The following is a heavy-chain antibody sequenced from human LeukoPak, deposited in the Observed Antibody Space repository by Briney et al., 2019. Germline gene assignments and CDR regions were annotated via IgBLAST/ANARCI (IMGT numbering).Heavy chain of an antibody. V-gene: IGHV3-23*01. CDR1: GFTFSSYA. CDR2: ISGSGGST. CDR3: AKCVDWVFGSSTCPLGY. Sequence: GGSLRLSCAASGFTFSSYAMSWVRQAPGKGLEWVSGISGSGGSTYNADSVKGRFTISRDNSKNTLYVQMNSLRAVDTAVYYCAKCVDWVFGSSTCPLGYWGQGTLVTVSS. J-gene: IGHJ4*02. D-gene: IGHD6-13*01.